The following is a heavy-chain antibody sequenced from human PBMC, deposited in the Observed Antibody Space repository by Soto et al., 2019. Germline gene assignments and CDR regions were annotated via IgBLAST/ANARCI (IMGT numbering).Heavy chain of an antibody. J-gene: IGHJ5*02. Sequence: PGWSLRLSCAEAGFRFISDAMSWVRQAPEKGLEWASAISSSGVSTYYTDSGKGRFTISRDNSKSTLYLQRNSLRAEDTAVYYRPRGLANKYGFGDPCGQGPLVTVSS. D-gene: IGHD3-10*01. CDR3: PRGLANKYGFGDP. CDR2: ISSSGVST. CDR1: GFRFISDA. V-gene: IGHV3-23*01.